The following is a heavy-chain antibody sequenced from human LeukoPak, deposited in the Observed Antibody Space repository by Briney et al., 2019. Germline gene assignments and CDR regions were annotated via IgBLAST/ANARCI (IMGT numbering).Heavy chain of an antibody. Sequence: GGSLRLSCAASGFTFSSYWMSWVRQAPGKGLEWVANIKQDGSEKYYVDSVKGRFTISRGNAKNSLYLQMNSLRAEDTAVYYCAREWRYYDSSGYYTEDYFDYWGQGTLVTVSS. CDR1: GFTFSSYW. J-gene: IGHJ4*02. D-gene: IGHD3-22*01. CDR3: AREWRYYDSSGYYTEDYFDY. V-gene: IGHV3-7*01. CDR2: IKQDGSEK.